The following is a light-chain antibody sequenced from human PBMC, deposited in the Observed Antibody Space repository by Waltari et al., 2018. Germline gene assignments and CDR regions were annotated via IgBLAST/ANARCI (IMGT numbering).Light chain of an antibody. Sequence: QSALTQPASVSGSPGQSITISCTGTSSDIGDSNYVSWYQQHPGEAPKLIIYEVTNRPSGVSNRFSGSKSGNTASLTISVLQAEDEADYYCSSFTTNSPPYVFGTGTEVTVL. CDR3: SSFTTNSPPYV. J-gene: IGLJ1*01. V-gene: IGLV2-14*01. CDR1: SSDIGDSNY. CDR2: EVT.